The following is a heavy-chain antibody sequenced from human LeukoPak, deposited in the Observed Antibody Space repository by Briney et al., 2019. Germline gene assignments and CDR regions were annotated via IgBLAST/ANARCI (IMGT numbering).Heavy chain of an antibody. CDR2: MNPNSGNT. CDR1: GYTFTSYD. CDR3: ARAQRWLQFYGY. V-gene: IGHV1-8*01. J-gene: IGHJ4*02. Sequence: GASVKVSCKASGYTFTSYDINRVRQATGQGLGWMGWMNPNSGNTGYAQKFQGRVTMTRNTSISTAYMELSSLRSEDTAVYYCARAQRWLQFYGYWGQGTLVTVSS. D-gene: IGHD5-24*01.